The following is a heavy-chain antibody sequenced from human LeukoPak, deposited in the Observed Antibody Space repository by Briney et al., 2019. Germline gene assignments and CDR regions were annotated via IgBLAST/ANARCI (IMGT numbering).Heavy chain of an antibody. D-gene: IGHD2-21*02. CDR2: IYYSGST. Sequence: SETLSLTCTVSGGSISSYYWSWIRQPPGKGLEWIGYIYYSGSTNYNPSLKSRVTISVDTSKNQFSLKLSSVTAADTAVYYCARSSGTAIFDYWGQGTLVTVSS. CDR3: ARSSGTAIFDY. V-gene: IGHV4-59*08. CDR1: GGSISSYY. J-gene: IGHJ4*02.